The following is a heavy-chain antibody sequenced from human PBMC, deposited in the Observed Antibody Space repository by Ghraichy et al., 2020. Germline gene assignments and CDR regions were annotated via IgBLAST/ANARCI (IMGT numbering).Heavy chain of an antibody. J-gene: IGHJ4*02. CDR1: GFTFTSSA. CDR3: AAAPLRGYYDYVWGSSEDPNFDF. Sequence: SVKVSCKASGFTFTSSAVQWVRQARGQRLEWIGWIVAGSGNTNYAQKFQERVTITRDMSTSTANMELSSLRSEDTAVYYSAAAPLRGYYDYVWGSSEDPNFDFLGQGTLVTVSS. D-gene: IGHD3-16*01. CDR2: IVAGSGNT. V-gene: IGHV1-58*01.